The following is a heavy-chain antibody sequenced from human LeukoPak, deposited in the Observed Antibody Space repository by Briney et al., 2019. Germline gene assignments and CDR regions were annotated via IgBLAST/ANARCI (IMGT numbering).Heavy chain of an antibody. Sequence: ASVKVSCKASGYTFTGYYMHWVRQAPGQGLEWMGWMNPNSGNTGYAQKFQGRVTMTRNTSISTAYMELSSLRSEDTAVYYCARARRSDYWGQGTLVTVSS. J-gene: IGHJ4*02. CDR1: GYTFTGYY. V-gene: IGHV1-8*02. CDR3: ARARRSDY. CDR2: MNPNSGNT.